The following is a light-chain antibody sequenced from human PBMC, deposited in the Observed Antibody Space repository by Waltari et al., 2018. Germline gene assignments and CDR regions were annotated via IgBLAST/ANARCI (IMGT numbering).Light chain of an antibody. CDR3: CSYAGSYTWV. CDR1: SSDVGGYNY. J-gene: IGLJ3*02. V-gene: IGLV2-11*01. CDR2: DVT. Sequence: QSALTQPRSVSGSPGQSVTISCTGTSSDVGGYNYVSWYQQLPGKAPKLMIYDVTKRPSGVPDRFSGSKSGNTASLTLSGLQAEDEADYYCCSYAGSYTWVFGGGTKLTVL.